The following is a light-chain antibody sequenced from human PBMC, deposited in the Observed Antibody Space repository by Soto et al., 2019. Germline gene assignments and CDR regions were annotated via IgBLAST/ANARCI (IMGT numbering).Light chain of an antibody. CDR2: HPS. V-gene: IGKV3-20*01. CDR1: QSVGNSY. CDR3: HQYANAPLT. J-gene: IGKJ4*01. Sequence: EIVLTQSPGTLSLSPGERATLSCRASQSVGNSYLAWYQQKPGQPPRLLIYHPSIRATGTPDRFSGSGAGTDFTLTISRLVPEDFAVYYCHQYANAPLTFGGGTKVEIK.